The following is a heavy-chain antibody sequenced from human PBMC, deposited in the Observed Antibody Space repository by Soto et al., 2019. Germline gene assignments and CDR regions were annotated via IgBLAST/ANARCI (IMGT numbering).Heavy chain of an antibody. V-gene: IGHV5-51*01. Sequence: PGESLKISCRGSGYSFTNYWIVWVRQMPGKGLEWMGMIYPDDSDTKYSPSFEGQVTMSADKFTAYLQWNSLRASDSAIYYCARRYDFWSASSGRYFNGLDVWGQGTTVTVSS. CDR1: GYSFTNYW. J-gene: IGHJ6*02. CDR3: ARRYDFWSASSGRYFNGLDV. CDR2: IYPDDSDT. D-gene: IGHD3-3*01.